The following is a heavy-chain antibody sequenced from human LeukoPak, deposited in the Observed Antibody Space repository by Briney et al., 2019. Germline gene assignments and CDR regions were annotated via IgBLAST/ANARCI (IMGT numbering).Heavy chain of an antibody. V-gene: IGHV3-48*04. D-gene: IGHD3-10*02. CDR1: GFTFSSYC. J-gene: IGHJ6*04. Sequence: GGSLRLSCAASGFTFSSYCMNWVRQAPGKGLEWVSYISSSGSTIYYADSVKGRFTISRDNAKNSLYLQMNSLRAEDTAVYYWGERGITMIGGVWGKGTTVTISS. CDR2: ISSSGSTI. CDR3: GERGITMIGGV.